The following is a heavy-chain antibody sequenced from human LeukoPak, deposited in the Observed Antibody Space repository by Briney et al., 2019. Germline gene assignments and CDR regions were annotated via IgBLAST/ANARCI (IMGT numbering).Heavy chain of an antibody. Sequence: ASVKVSCRASGYTSTNSDITWVRQAPGQGLEWMGRISTSNGDTNYAAKLQGRVTMTTDTSTSTVYMELGSLTFDDTAVYFCARDPYHRLGPPLDLWGQGTLVTVSS. V-gene: IGHV1-18*01. CDR2: ISTSNGDT. CDR3: ARDPYHRLGPPLDL. D-gene: IGHD1-14*01. CDR1: GYTSTNSD. J-gene: IGHJ5*02.